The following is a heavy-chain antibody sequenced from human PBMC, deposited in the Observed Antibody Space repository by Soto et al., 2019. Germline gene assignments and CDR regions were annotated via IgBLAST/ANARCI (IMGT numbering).Heavy chain of an antibody. D-gene: IGHD3-3*01. CDR3: ANDFWSEYS. CDR1: GSTFSRYE. Sequence: GGSLRLSCAASGSTFSRYEMNWVRQAPGKGLEWVSYISGSSSMIYYADSVKGRFTISRDNAKNSLYLQMNSLRAEDTAVYYCANDFWSEYSWGQGTPVTVSS. J-gene: IGHJ5*02. CDR2: ISGSSSMI. V-gene: IGHV3-48*03.